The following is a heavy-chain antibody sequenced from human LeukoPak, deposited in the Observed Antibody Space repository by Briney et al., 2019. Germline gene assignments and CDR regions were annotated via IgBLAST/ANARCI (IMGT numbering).Heavy chain of an antibody. Sequence: PGGSLRLSCAASGFTFSSYAMSRVRQAPGKGLEWVSAISGSGGSTYYADSVKGRFTISRDNSKNTLYLQMNSLRAEDTAVYYCAKLGMITFGGVIVIRAFDIWGQGTMVTVSS. CDR1: GFTFSSYA. CDR2: ISGSGGST. J-gene: IGHJ3*02. CDR3: AKLGMITFGGVIVIRAFDI. D-gene: IGHD3-16*02. V-gene: IGHV3-23*01.